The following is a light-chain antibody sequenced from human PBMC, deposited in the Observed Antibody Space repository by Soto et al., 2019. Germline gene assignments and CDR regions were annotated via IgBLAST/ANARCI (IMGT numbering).Light chain of an antibody. Sequence: DSQMTQFPSTLSASVGDRVTITCRASQSISPWLAWYQQKPGKAPKILISKASTLQSGVPPRFSGSGSGTEFTLTISSLQPDDFATYYCRQYERYPMTFGGGTKVEIK. CDR1: QSISPW. V-gene: IGKV1-5*03. J-gene: IGKJ4*01. CDR2: KAS. CDR3: RQYERYPMT.